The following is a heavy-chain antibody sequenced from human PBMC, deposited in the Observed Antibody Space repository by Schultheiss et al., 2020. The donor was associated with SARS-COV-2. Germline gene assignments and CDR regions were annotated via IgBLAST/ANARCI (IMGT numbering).Heavy chain of an antibody. CDR2: IYYSGST. CDR3: ARDYGDYDDAFDI. J-gene: IGHJ3*02. D-gene: IGHD4-17*01. CDR1: GGSISSGGYY. V-gene: IGHV4-30-4*08. Sequence: SETLSLTCTVSGGSISSGGYYWSWIRQPPGKGLEWIGYIYYSGSTYYNPSLKSRVTISVDTSKNQFSLKLSSVTAADTAVYYCARDYGDYDDAFDIWGQGTMVTVSS.